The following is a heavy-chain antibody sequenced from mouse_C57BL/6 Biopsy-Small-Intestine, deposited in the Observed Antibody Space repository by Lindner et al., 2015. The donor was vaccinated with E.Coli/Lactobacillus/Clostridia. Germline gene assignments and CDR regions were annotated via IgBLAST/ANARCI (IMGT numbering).Heavy chain of an antibody. Sequence: VQLQESGPGLVKPSQSLSLTCSVTGYSITSGYSWNWIRQFPGNKLEWVGYISYDGTNRYNPSLKNRISITRDTSKNQFFLRLNSVTTEDTATYYCARAGVGYFDVWGTGTTVTVSS. CDR2: ISYDGTN. CDR3: ARAGVGYFDV. V-gene: IGHV3-6*01. J-gene: IGHJ1*03. CDR1: GYSITSGYS.